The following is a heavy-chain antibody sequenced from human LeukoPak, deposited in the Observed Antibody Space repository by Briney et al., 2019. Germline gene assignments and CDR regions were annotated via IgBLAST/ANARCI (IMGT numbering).Heavy chain of an antibody. V-gene: IGHV3-7*01. CDR2: IKQVGSVK. Sequence: AGGSRRPPGAPPGFATSGQSRPGFGQAPGKGLEWVANIKQVGSVKTYVDSVKGRFTISRDNAKNSLYLQIDSLRVEDTAKFYCAKDGGTDWCDPWGQGTLVTVSS. J-gene: IGHJ5*02. D-gene: IGHD3-16*01. CDR1: GFATSGQS. CDR3: AKDGGTDWCDP.